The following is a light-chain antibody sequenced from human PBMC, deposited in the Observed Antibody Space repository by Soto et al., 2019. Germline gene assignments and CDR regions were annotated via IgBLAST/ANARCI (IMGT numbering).Light chain of an antibody. Sequence: EIVLTQSPGTLSLSPGERATLSCRASQSVSSSYLAWYQQTPGQAPRLLIYGASSRATGIPDRFSASGSGTDFTLTISRLEPEDFAVYYCQQYGSSPYTFGQGTRLEIK. CDR3: QQYGSSPYT. V-gene: IGKV3-20*01. J-gene: IGKJ2*01. CDR2: GAS. CDR1: QSVSSSY.